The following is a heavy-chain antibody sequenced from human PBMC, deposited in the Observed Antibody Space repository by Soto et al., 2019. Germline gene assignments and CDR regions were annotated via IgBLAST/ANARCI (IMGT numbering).Heavy chain of an antibody. Sequence: QVQLVQSGAEVKKPGSSVKVSCKASGGTFSSYSINWVRQAPGQGLEWMGEIIPIFGTANYAQKFQGRGTITADESTRTAYMELSSLRSEDSAVYYCARDGGRHSGGIDYWGQGTLVNVSS. CDR2: IIPIFGTA. V-gene: IGHV1-69*01. CDR1: GGTFSSYS. D-gene: IGHD1-26*01. CDR3: ARDGGRHSGGIDY. J-gene: IGHJ4*02.